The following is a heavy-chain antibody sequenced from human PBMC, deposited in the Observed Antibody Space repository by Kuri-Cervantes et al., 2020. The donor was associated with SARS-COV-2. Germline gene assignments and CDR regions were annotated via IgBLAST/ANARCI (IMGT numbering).Heavy chain of an antibody. J-gene: IGHJ3*02. V-gene: IGHV3-48*04. CDR3: ARDTITYDSSSYAFDI. CDR1: GFTFSSYS. Sequence: GESLKISCAASGFTFSSYSMNWVRQAPGKGLEWVSYISSSSSTIYYADSVKGRFTISRDNAKNSLYLQMNSLRAEDMAVYYCARDTITYDSSSYAFDIWGQGTMVTVSS. D-gene: IGHD3-22*01. CDR2: ISSSSSTI.